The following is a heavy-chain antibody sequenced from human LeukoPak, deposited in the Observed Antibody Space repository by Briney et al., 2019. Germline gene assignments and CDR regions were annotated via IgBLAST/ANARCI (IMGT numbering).Heavy chain of an antibody. CDR2: ISGSGGST. J-gene: IGHJ5*02. CDR1: GFTFTSYA. D-gene: IGHD5-18*01. CDR3: AKDSSPYSYGPYNWFDP. V-gene: IGHV3-23*01. Sequence: GGSLRLSCAASGFTFTSYAMSWVRQAPGKGLEWVSAISGSGGSTYYADSVKGRFTISSDNSKNTLYLQMNSLRAEDTAVYYCAKDSSPYSYGPYNWFDPWGQGTLVTVSS.